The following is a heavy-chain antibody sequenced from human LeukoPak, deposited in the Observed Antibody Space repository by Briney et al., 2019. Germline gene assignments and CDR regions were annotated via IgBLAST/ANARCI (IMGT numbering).Heavy chain of an antibody. CDR3: ARMVYYSGNFDC. CDR2: IIPILGIA. V-gene: IGHV1-69*04. D-gene: IGHD3-10*01. J-gene: IGHJ4*02. Sequence: GASVKVSCKASGGTFSSYAISWVRQAPGQGLEWMGRIIPILGIANYAQKFQGRVTITADKSTSTAYMELSSLRSEDTAVYYCARMVYYSGNFDCWGQGTLVTVSS. CDR1: GGTFSSYA.